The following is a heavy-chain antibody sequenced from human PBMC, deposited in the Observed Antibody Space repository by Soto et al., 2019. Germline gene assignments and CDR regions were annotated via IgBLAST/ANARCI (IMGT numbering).Heavy chain of an antibody. CDR1: GGTFSSYT. D-gene: IGHD3-22*01. J-gene: IGHJ5*02. CDR2: IIPILGIA. V-gene: IGHV1-69*02. CDR3: ATSDSSGYSYEWFDP. Sequence: QVQLVQSGAEVKKPGSSVKVSCKASGGTFSSYTISWVRQAPGQGLEWMGRIIPILGIANYAQKFQGRVTITADKYTSTAYMELSSLRSEDTAVYYCATSDSSGYSYEWFDPWGQGTLVTVSS.